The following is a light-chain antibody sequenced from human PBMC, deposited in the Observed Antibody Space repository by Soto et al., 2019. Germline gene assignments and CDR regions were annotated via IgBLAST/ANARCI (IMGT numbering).Light chain of an antibody. J-gene: IGLJ2*01. CDR3: QTWGTGIVV. Sequence: QPVLTQSPSASASLGASVKLTCTLSSGHSNYAIAWHQQQPEKGPRYLMKLNSDGSHSKGDGIPYRFSGSSSGAERYLTSSSLQSEDEADYYCQTWGTGIVVFGGGTKLTVL. CDR1: SGHSNYA. V-gene: IGLV4-69*01. CDR2: LNSDGSH.